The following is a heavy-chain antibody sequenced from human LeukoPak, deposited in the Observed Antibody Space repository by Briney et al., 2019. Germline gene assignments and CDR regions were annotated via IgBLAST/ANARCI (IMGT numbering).Heavy chain of an antibody. CDR1: GFTFSDYY. CDR2: ISHFGSNI. D-gene: IGHD6-19*01. J-gene: IGHJ4*02. V-gene: IGHV3-11*01. Sequence: GGSLRLSCAASGFTFSDYYMSWIRQAPGKGLEWVSYISHFGSNIYYADSVKGRFTISRDNAKNSLYLQMNSLRAEDTAVYYCARGYGTGFNPKHWGQGTLVTVSS. CDR3: ARGYGTGFNPKH.